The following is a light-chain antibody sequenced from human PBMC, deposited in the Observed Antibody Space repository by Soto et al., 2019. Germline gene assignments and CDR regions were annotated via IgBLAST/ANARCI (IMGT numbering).Light chain of an antibody. V-gene: IGKV3-15*01. J-gene: IGKJ1*01. CDR2: GAS. CDR1: QSVSSN. CDR3: QQYNTWLPWT. Sequence: EIVMTQSPATLSVSPGERATLSCRASQSVSSNLAWYQQKPGQAPRLLIYGASTRATGIPARFSGSGSGTEFTLTISSLQSKDFAVYYCQQYNTWLPWTFGKGPRVDIK.